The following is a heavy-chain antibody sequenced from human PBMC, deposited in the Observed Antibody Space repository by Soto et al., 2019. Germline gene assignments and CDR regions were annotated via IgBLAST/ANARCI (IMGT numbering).Heavy chain of an antibody. CDR3: VRGHSIAARSYYYYGMDV. J-gene: IGHJ6*02. Sequence: QTLSLTCAISGDSVSSNSAAWNWIRQSPSRGLEWLGRTYYRSKWYNDYAVSVKSRITINPDTSKNQFSLQLNSVTPEDTAVYYCVRGHSIAARSYYYYGMDVWGQGTTVTVSS. V-gene: IGHV6-1*01. CDR2: TYYRSKWYN. CDR1: GDSVSSNSAA. D-gene: IGHD6-6*01.